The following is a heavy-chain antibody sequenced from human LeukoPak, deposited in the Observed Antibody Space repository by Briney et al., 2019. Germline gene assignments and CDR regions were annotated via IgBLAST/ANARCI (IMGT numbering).Heavy chain of an antibody. Sequence: SSETLSLTCTVSGDSISSFYYWNWIRQPPGKGLEWVGYTHYSGSTHYNPSLKSRVTISVDTTKEKFTLKLSSVTSADTAVYYCASRSGRSYYGLDVWGQGTTVTVSS. V-gene: IGHV4-59*01. D-gene: IGHD3-10*01. CDR3: ASRSGRSYYGLDV. CDR1: GDSISSFYY. CDR2: THYSGST. J-gene: IGHJ6*02.